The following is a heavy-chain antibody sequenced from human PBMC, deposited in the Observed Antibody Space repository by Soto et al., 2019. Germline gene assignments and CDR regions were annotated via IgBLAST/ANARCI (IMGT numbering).Heavy chain of an antibody. Sequence: SETLSLTCAVYGGSFSGYYWSWIRQPPGKGLEWIGEINHSGSTNYNPSLKSRVTISVDTSKNHLSLKLSSVTAADTAVYYCARYDILTGYYNVGYGMDVWGQGTTVSVSS. J-gene: IGHJ6*02. CDR2: INHSGST. CDR1: GGSFSGYY. V-gene: IGHV4-34*01. CDR3: ARYDILTGYYNVGYGMDV. D-gene: IGHD3-9*01.